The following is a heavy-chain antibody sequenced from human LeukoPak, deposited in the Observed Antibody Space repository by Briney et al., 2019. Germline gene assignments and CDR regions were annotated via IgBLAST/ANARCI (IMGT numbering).Heavy chain of an antibody. J-gene: IGHJ3*02. CDR2: IYSGGST. CDR3: ARDPAGYYYDSSGYLGDAFDI. V-gene: IGHV3-66*01. CDR1: GFTVSSNY. D-gene: IGHD3-22*01. Sequence: GGSLRLSCAASGFTVSSNYMSWVRQAPGKGLEWVSVIYSGGSTYYADSVKGRFTISRDNSKNTLYLQMNSLRAEDTAVYYCARDPAGYYYDSSGYLGDAFDIWGQGTMVTVSS.